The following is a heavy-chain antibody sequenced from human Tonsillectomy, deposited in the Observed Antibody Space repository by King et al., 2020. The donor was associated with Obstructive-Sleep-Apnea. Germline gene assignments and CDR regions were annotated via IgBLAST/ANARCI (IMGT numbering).Heavy chain of an antibody. J-gene: IGHJ6*02. V-gene: IGHV5-10-1*03. Sequence: QLVQSGAEVKKPGEALRISCKGVGYSFTSYWISWVRQMPGNGLEWLGRIVPMDTYTTYSPPFQGPFTTSADKSISTAYLQWSSLKASDTAMYYCARLPPYDLGRMDVWGQGTTVTVSS. CDR2: IVPMDTYT. D-gene: IGHD3-3*01. CDR3: ARLPPYDLGRMDV. CDR1: GYSFTSYW.